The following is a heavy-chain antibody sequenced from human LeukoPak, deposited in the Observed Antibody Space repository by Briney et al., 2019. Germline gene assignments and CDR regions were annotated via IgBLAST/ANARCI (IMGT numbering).Heavy chain of an antibody. V-gene: IGHV1-2*02. CDR2: INPKSGAA. Sequence: ASVKVSCKASGYTFTAYYMHWVRQAPGQGLEWLGWINPKSGAADYAQQFRGRVTMTRDTSINTDYMEMKRVTSDDTAVYYCARGAEAETSPLDFWGQGTLVIVS. CDR1: GYTFTAYY. D-gene: IGHD6-13*01. CDR3: ARGAEAETSPLDF. J-gene: IGHJ4*02.